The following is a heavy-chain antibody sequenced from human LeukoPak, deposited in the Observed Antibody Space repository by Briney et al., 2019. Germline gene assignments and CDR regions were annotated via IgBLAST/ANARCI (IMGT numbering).Heavy chain of an antibody. J-gene: IGHJ4*02. D-gene: IGHD5-24*01. V-gene: IGHV3-30-3*01. CDR1: GFTFITYA. CDR3: ARDSLKNGYNYDYFDY. CDR2: ISYDGSNE. Sequence: GGSLRLSCAASGFTFITYAMHWVRQAPGKGLEWVAVISYDGSNEYYVDSVKGRFTISRDNSKNILYLQMNSLTAEDTAVYYCARDSLKNGYNYDYFDYWGQGTLSPSPQ.